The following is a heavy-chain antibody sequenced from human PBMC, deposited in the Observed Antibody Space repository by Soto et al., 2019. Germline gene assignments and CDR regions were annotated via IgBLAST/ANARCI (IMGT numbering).Heavy chain of an antibody. CDR3: ARDPPLWLVPNTYYYYYGMDV. Sequence: QVQLVQSGAEVKKPGASVKVSCKASGYTFTSYGISWVRQAPGQGLEWMGWISAYNGNTNYAQKLQGRVTMTTDTSTSTAYMELRSLRSDDTAVYYCARDPPLWLVPNTYYYYYGMDVWGQGTTATVSS. D-gene: IGHD6-19*01. J-gene: IGHJ6*02. CDR2: ISAYNGNT. V-gene: IGHV1-18*01. CDR1: GYTFTSYG.